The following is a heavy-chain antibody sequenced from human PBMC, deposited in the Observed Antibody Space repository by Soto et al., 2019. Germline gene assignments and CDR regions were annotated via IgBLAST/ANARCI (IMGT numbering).Heavy chain of an antibody. J-gene: IGHJ4*02. CDR1: GFTFSSYS. Sequence: VGSLRLSCAASGFTFSSYSMNWVRQAPGKGLEWVSYISSSSSTIYYADSVKGRFTISRDNAKNSLYLQMNSPRDEDTAVYYCAREGELLPFDYWGQGTLVTVSS. V-gene: IGHV3-48*02. CDR3: AREGELLPFDY. D-gene: IGHD1-26*01. CDR2: ISSSSSTI.